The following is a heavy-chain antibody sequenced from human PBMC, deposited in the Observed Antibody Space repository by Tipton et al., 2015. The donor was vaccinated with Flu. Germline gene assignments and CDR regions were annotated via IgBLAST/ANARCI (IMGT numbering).Heavy chain of an antibody. CDR1: GYTFTNFG. J-gene: IGHJ4*02. D-gene: IGHD3-22*01. CDR2: INAYNGNA. Sequence: QVQLVQSGAEVKKPGTSVKVSCRASGYTFTNFGISWVRQAPGQGLEWMGWINAYNGNADYGQKVKGRATMTTDTSTSTAYMELRSLRFDDTAVYYCARRMGDSSGSLWDSWGQGTPVTVSS. CDR3: ARRMGDSSGSLWDS. V-gene: IGHV1-18*01.